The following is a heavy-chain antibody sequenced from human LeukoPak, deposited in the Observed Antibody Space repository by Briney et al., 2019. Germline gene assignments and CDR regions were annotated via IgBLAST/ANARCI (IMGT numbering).Heavy chain of an antibody. J-gene: IGHJ3*02. CDR1: GGTFSSYA. CDR2: IIPIFGTA. CDR3: ARSFGYGVDAFDI. Sequence: SVKVSCKASGGTFSSYAISWVRQAPGQGLEWMGGIIPIFGTANYAQKFQGRVTITADKSTSTAYMELSSLRSEDTAVYYCARSFGYGVDAFDIWGQGTMVTVSS. D-gene: IGHD5-18*01. V-gene: IGHV1-69*06.